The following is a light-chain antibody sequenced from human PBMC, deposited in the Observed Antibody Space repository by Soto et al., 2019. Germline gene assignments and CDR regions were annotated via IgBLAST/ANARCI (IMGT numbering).Light chain of an antibody. CDR3: QQSYSTPIT. Sequence: DIQMTQSPSSLSASVEDRVIITCRASQSISNHLHWHQQKPGTAPQLLIYAASSLPSGAPSRFSGSGSGTDFTLTISRLQPEDFATYYCQQSYSTPITFGQGTRLEIK. CDR2: AAS. CDR1: QSISNH. J-gene: IGKJ5*01. V-gene: IGKV1-39*01.